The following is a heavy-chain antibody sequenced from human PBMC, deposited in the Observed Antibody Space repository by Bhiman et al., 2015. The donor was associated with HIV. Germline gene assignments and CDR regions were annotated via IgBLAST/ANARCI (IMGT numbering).Heavy chain of an antibody. CDR3: AREGQYYNFWSGYRYYYGLDV. V-gene: IGHV3-7*01. D-gene: IGHD3-3*01. CDR1: GFTFSSDW. CDR2: IKQDGSEK. Sequence: EVQLVESGGGLVQPGGSLRLSCAASGFTFSSDWMSWVRQAPGKGLEWVANIKQDGSEKYYVGSVKGRFTISRDNTNNSLYLQMNSLRAEDTAVYYCAREGQYYNFWSGYRYYYGLDVWGQGP. J-gene: IGHJ6*02.